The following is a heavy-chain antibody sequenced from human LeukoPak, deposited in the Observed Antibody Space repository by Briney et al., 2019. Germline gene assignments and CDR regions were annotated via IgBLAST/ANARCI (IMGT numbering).Heavy chain of an antibody. D-gene: IGHD3-22*01. CDR1: GFTFDDYG. Sequence: PGGSLRLSCAASGFTFDDYGMNWVRQAPGKGLEWVSGINWNGESIGYADSVKGRFTISRDSSKNTLYLQMNSLRAEDTAVYYCTKHPSGYYYDHFDYWGQGSLVTVSS. V-gene: IGHV3-20*04. CDR2: INWNGESI. CDR3: TKHPSGYYYDHFDY. J-gene: IGHJ4*02.